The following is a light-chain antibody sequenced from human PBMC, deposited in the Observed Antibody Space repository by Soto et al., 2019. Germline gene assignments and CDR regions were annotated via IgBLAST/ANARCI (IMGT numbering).Light chain of an antibody. CDR2: AAS. CDR1: QGIRND. J-gene: IGKJ1*01. V-gene: IGKV1-6*01. CDR3: QQYNIYWT. Sequence: AIQMTQSPSSLPASVGDRVTITCRASQGIRNDLGWYQQKPGKAPKLVIYAASSLQSRVPSRFSGSGSGTDFTLTISSLQPEDFATYHCQQYNIYWTFGQGTKVDIK.